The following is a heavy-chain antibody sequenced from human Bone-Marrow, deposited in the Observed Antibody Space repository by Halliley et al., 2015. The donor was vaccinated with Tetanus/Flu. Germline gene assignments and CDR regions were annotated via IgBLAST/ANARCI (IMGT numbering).Heavy chain of an antibody. CDR3: VRKPPGITPEVSYFDP. V-gene: IGHV5-51*01. Sequence: GAIYPGDSDTRYGPSFQGQVIIPVDKSISTAYLQWNSLKASDTAMYYCVRKPPGITPEVSYFDPWGQGTLVTVSS. J-gene: IGHJ5*02. CDR2: IYPGDSDT. D-gene: IGHD1-26*01.